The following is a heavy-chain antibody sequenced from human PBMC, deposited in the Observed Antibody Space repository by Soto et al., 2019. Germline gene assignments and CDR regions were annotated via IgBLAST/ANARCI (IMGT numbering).Heavy chain of an antibody. CDR3: ARGRKVTIRTNYYYYIDV. CDR1: GGSFSGYY. CDR2: INHSGST. V-gene: IGHV4-34*01. D-gene: IGHD2-2*02. J-gene: IGHJ6*03. Sequence: SETLSLTCAVYGGSFSGYYWSWSRHPPGKGLEWMGEINHSGSTNYNPSLKIRATISVDTSKNQFSLKLSSVTAADTAVYYCARGRKVTIRTNYYYYIDVWGKGTPVTVSS.